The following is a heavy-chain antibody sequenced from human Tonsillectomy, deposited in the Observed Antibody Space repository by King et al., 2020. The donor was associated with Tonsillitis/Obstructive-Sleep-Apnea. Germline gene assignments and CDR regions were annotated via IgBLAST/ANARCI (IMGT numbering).Heavy chain of an antibody. Sequence: VQLQQWGAGLLKPSETLSLTCAVYGGSFSGYYWSWIRQPPGKGLEWIGEINHSGSTNYNPSLKSRVTISVDTSKNQFSLKLSSVTAADTAVYYCARGQVRGVLSFDYWGQGTLVTVSS. J-gene: IGHJ4*02. CDR3: ARGQVRGVLSFDY. V-gene: IGHV4-34*01. D-gene: IGHD3-10*01. CDR2: INHSGST. CDR1: GGSFSGYY.